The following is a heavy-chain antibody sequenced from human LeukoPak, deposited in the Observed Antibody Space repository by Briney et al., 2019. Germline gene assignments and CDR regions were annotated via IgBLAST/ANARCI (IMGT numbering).Heavy chain of an antibody. D-gene: IGHD6-19*01. CDR1: GFIVSDSY. J-gene: IGHJ1*01. Sequence: GGSLRLSCAGSGFIVSDSYTSWVRQGPGKGLEWVSAIYSSGGTDYADSVRGRFTIARDTSKNMVYLQMNSLTAEDTAIYYCARRTGAAPGEFFLHWGQGTLVTVSS. CDR3: ARRTGAAPGEFFLH. CDR2: IYSSGGT. V-gene: IGHV3-53*01.